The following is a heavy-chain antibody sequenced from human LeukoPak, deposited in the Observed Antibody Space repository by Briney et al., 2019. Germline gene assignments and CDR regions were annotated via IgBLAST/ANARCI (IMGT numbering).Heavy chain of an antibody. J-gene: IGHJ5*02. Sequence: SETLSLTCTVSGGSISSYYWSWIRQPPGKGLEWIGYIYYSGSTNYNPSLKSRVTISIDTSKNQFSLNLSSVTAADTAVYYCARSHSASIYSTWGQGTLVTVSS. V-gene: IGHV4-59*12. D-gene: IGHD4-11*01. CDR2: IYYSGST. CDR1: GGSISSYY. CDR3: ARSHSASIYST.